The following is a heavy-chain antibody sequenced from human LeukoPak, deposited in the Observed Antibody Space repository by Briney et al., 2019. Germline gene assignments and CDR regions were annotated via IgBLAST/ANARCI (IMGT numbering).Heavy chain of an antibody. Sequence: SETLSLTCTVSGGSISSGSYYWSWIRQPAGKGLEWIGRIYTSGSTNYNPSLKSPVTISVDTSKNQFSLKLSSVTAADTAVYYCARESGSGWPFDYWGQGTLVTVSS. V-gene: IGHV4-61*02. CDR3: ARESGSGWPFDY. D-gene: IGHD6-19*01. CDR2: IYTSGST. CDR1: GGSISSGSYY. J-gene: IGHJ4*02.